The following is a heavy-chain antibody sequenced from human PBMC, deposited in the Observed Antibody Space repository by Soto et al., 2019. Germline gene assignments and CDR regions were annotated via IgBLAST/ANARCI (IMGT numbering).Heavy chain of an antibody. CDR1: GGTVASSHW. CDR2: VYHTGDT. J-gene: IGHJ5*02. CDR3: AREVVTAGGNNYFDP. D-gene: IGHD2-21*02. Sequence: QVQLQESGPRLVKPSGSLSLTCGVSGGTVASSHWWSWVRQSPGGGLEWIGNVYHTGDTNFNPSLQSRVTISVDKSNNQFSLSLNSLTAADTAVYFCAREVVTAGGNNYFDPWGPGTLVTVSS. V-gene: IGHV4-4*02.